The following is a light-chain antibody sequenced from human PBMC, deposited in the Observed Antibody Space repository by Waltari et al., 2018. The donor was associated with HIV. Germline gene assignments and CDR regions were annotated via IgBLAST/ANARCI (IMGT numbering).Light chain of an antibody. CDR1: SNDVGGYNY. CDR2: DVS. CDR3: SSYTSSTYVV. J-gene: IGLJ2*01. Sequence: QSALTQPASVSGSPGQSITISCTGTSNDVGGYNYVSWYQRHPGKVPKLMINDVSNRPSGVSYRFSGSKSGNTASLTISGLQAEDEADYYCSSYTSSTYVVFGGGTKLTVL. V-gene: IGLV2-14*03.